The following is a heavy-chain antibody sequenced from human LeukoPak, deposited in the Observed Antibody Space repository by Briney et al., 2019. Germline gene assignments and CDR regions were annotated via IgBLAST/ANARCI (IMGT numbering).Heavy chain of an antibody. CDR3: ARGGSYYDILTGYSPNHYYFDY. CDR2: IYHSGST. CDR1: GYSISSGYY. J-gene: IGHJ4*02. V-gene: IGHV4-38-2*02. D-gene: IGHD3-9*01. Sequence: SETLSLTCTVSGYSISSGYYWGWIRQPPGKGLEWIGSIYHSGSTYYNPSLKSRVTISVDTSKNQFSLKLSSVTAADTAVYYCARGGSYYDILTGYSPNHYYFDYWGQGTLVTVSS.